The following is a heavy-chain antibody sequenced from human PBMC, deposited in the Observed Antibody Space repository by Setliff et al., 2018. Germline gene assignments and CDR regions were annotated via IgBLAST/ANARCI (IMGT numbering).Heavy chain of an antibody. D-gene: IGHD3-10*01. Sequence: PSETLSLTCAVSGGSIGSSNWWSWVRQAPGKGLEWIGEIYDSGNTNYNPSLESRVTISIDESKKQFSLNLTSVTAADTAVYYCGRDPHSGPADFDYWGQGTLGTVSS. CDR2: IYDSGNT. V-gene: IGHV4-4*02. CDR1: GGSIGSSNW. CDR3: GRDPHSGPADFDY. J-gene: IGHJ4*02.